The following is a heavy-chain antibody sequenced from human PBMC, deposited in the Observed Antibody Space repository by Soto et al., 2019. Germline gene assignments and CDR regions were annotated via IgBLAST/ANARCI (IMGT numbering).Heavy chain of an antibody. J-gene: IGHJ4*02. D-gene: IGHD6-13*01. CDR2: IVPIYRTA. CDR3: VRDSXAKLRSS. CDR1: GGTFSSYR. Sequence: ASVKVSFKASGGTFSSYRINCVRQAPGQGLEWVGGIVPIYRTADYAHKFQGRATITADESARKSYMELRSLKSQDTAVYYCVRDSXAKLRSSWGQGTLVNVSS. V-gene: IGHV1-69*13.